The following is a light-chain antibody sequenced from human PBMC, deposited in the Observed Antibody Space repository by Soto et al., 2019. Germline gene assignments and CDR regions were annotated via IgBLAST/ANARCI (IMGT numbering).Light chain of an antibody. CDR3: QKYNSAPRA. CDR2: DAS. J-gene: IGKJ1*01. V-gene: IGKV1-27*01. Sequence: DIQMTQSPSSLSASVGDRVTITCRASQGISNFLAWYQQKPGKVPKLLIYDASTLQSGVPSRFSGSGSGTDFTLTITSLQPEDVATYYCQKYNSAPRAFGQGTKVEIK. CDR1: QGISNF.